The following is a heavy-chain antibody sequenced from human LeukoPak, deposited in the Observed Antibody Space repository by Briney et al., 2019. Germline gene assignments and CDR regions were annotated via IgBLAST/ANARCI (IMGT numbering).Heavy chain of an antibody. V-gene: IGHV4-38-2*01. Sequence: SETLSLTCAVSGYSISSGYYWGWIRQPPGKGLEWIGTIYHSGTTYYNPSLKSRVTISVDTSKNQFSLRLSSVTAADTAVCYCARGSDSWYKDYWGQGTLVTVSS. CDR3: ARGSDSWYKDY. J-gene: IGHJ4*02. D-gene: IGHD6-13*01. CDR1: GYSISSGYY. CDR2: IYHSGTT.